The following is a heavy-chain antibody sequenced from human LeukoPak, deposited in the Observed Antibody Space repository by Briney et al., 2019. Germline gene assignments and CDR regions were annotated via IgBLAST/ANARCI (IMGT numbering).Heavy chain of an antibody. CDR3: TRHREWELLANDAFDI. D-gene: IGHD1-26*01. CDR2: IRSKANSYAT. Sequence: GGSLGLSCAASGFTFSGSAMHWVRQASGKGLEWVGRIRSKANSYATAYAASVKGRFTISRDDSKNTAYLQMNSLKTEDTAVYYCTRHREWELLANDAFDIWGQGTMVTVSS. CDR1: GFTFSGSA. J-gene: IGHJ3*02. V-gene: IGHV3-73*01.